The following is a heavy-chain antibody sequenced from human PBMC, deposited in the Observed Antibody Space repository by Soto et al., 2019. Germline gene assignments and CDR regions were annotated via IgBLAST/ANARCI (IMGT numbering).Heavy chain of an antibody. CDR1: GGSISSSNW. D-gene: IGHD4-17*01. J-gene: IGHJ4*02. CDR3: ARFYALHDYGAVVDDFDY. Sequence: SETLSLTCAVSGGSISSSNWWSWVRQPPGKGLEWIGEIYHSGSTNYNPSLKSRVTISVDKSKNQFSLKLSSVTAADTAVYYCARFYALHDYGAVVDDFDYWGQGTLVTVSS. V-gene: IGHV4-4*02. CDR2: IYHSGST.